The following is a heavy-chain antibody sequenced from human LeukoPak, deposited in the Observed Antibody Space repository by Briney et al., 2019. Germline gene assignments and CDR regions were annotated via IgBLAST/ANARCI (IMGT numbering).Heavy chain of an antibody. CDR2: ISSSGSTI. V-gene: IGHV3-48*03. D-gene: IGHD6-13*01. Sequence: GGSLRLSCAASGFTFSSYEMNWVRQAPGKGLEWVSYISSSGSTIYYADSVKGRFTISRDNSKNTLYLQMNSLRAEDTAVYYCAKDMRRDYSSSWYLLGEYYFDYWGQGTLVTVSS. CDR3: AKDMRRDYSSSWYLLGEYYFDY. J-gene: IGHJ4*02. CDR1: GFTFSSYE.